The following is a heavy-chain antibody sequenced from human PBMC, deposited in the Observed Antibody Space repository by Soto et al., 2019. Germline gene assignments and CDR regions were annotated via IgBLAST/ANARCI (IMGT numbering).Heavy chain of an antibody. V-gene: IGHV3-33*08. CDR1: GFTFSSYG. CDR3: ARDLLASDWNYEWVDY. CDR2: IWYDGSNK. D-gene: IGHD1-7*01. J-gene: IGHJ4*02. Sequence: GGSLRLSCAASGFTFSSYGMHWVRQAPGKGLEWVAVIWYDGSNKYYADSVKGRFTISRDNSKNTLYLQMNSLRAEDTAVYYCARDLLASDWNYEWVDYWGQGTLVTVSS.